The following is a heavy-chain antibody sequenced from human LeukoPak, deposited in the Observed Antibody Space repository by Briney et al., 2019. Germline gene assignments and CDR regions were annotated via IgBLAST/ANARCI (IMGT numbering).Heavy chain of an antibody. Sequence: PGGSLRLSCAASGFTVSSNYMSWVRQAPGKGLEWVSVIYSGGSTYYADSVKGRFTISRDNSKNTLYLQMNSLRAEDTAVYYCARGAAAVHFDYWGQGTLVTVSS. V-gene: IGHV3-66*01. D-gene: IGHD6-13*01. CDR3: ARGAAAVHFDY. CDR1: GFTVSSNY. J-gene: IGHJ4*02. CDR2: IYSGGST.